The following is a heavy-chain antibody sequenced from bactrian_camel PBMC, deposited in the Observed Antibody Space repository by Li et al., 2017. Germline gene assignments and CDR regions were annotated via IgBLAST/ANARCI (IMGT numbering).Heavy chain of an antibody. CDR3: AKATSTARWWLADFEY. J-gene: IGHJ6*01. Sequence: DVQLVESGGGLVQPGGSLRLSCAASGFTFSSYDMSWVRQAPGKGLEWVSGIDNGGGITYYADSVKGRFTISRDNAKNTVYLQLNSLKTEDMAMYYCAKATSTARWWLADFEYWGRGPRSPSP. V-gene: IGHV3S40*01. CDR2: IDNGGGIT. D-gene: IGHD7*01. CDR1: GFTFSSYD.